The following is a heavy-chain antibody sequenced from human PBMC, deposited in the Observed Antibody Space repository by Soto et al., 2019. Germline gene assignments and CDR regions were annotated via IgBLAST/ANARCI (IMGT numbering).Heavy chain of an antibody. CDR1: GFTFGDHA. CDR2: ISSSGGIT. D-gene: IGHD3-10*01. J-gene: IGHJ6*02. Sequence: GGSLRLSCAASGFTFGDHAMSWVRQAPGKGLEWVSVISSSGGITYYEDSVEGRFTISRDNAKNTLYLQMNSLRAEDTAVYYCAKGLLIMVRKVIIPPQYYYGMDVWGQGTTVTVSS. V-gene: IGHV3-23*01. CDR3: AKGLLIMVRKVIIPPQYYYGMDV.